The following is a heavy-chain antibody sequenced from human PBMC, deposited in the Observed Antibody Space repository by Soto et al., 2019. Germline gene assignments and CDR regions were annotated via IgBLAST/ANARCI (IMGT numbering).Heavy chain of an antibody. CDR2: IYTSGST. J-gene: IGHJ4*02. D-gene: IGHD2-8*01. Sequence: SETLSLTCTVSGGSISSYYWSWIRQPAGKGLEWIGRIYTSGSTNYNPSLKSRVTMPVDTSKNQFSLKLSSVTAADTAVYYCAREYCTNGVCYVDYWGQGTLVTGS. CDR3: AREYCTNGVCYVDY. V-gene: IGHV4-4*07. CDR1: GGSISSYY.